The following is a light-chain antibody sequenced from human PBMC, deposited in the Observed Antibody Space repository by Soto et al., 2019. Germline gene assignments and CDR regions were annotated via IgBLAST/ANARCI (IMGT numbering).Light chain of an antibody. CDR2: GAS. J-gene: IGKJ2*01. CDR1: QSVSSSY. CDR3: QHYGSSYT. V-gene: IGKV3-20*01. Sequence: EIVLTQSPGTLSLSPGERATLSCRASQSVSSSYLAWYQQKPCQAPRLLIYGASSRATVIRDRFSRSGSGTDFTITITMMEPEYCSGYYCQHYGSSYTSGQGTKLEIK.